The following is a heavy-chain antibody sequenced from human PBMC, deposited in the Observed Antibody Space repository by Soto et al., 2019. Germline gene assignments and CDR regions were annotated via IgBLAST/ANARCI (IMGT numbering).Heavy chain of an antibody. V-gene: IGHV1-69*01. D-gene: IGHD5-12*01. J-gene: IGHJ4*02. Sequence: QVQLVQSGAEVKKPGSSVKVSCKASGGTFSSYAISWVRQAPGHGLEWMGGIIPIFGTANYAQKFQGRVTITADESTSTAYMELSSLRSEDTAVYYCARDRKIVATIPGFDYWGQGTLVTVSS. CDR3: ARDRKIVATIPGFDY. CDR2: IIPIFGTA. CDR1: GGTFSSYA.